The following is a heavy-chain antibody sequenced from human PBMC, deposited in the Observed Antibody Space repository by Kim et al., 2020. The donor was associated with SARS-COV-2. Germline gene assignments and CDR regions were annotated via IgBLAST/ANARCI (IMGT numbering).Heavy chain of an antibody. CDR3: ARDRYYATFDY. CDR2: T. V-gene: IGHV4-39*07. Sequence: TYYNPSLKSRVTISVDTSKNQFSLKLSSVTAADTTVYYCARDRYYATFDYWGQGTLVTVSS. J-gene: IGHJ4*02. D-gene: IGHD2-2*01.